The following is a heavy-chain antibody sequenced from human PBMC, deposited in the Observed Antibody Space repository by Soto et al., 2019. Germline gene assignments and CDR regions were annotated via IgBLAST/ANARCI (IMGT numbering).Heavy chain of an antibody. CDR1: GASISNSDYY. J-gene: IGHJ3*02. D-gene: IGHD1-1*01. CDR2: IYYGGRT. CDR3: SSDGATYLCAFDT. Sequence: QLQLQESGAGLVKPSATLSLTCNVSGASISNSDYYWAWVRQPPGSDLEWIGSIYYGGRTYYNPSLRSCLTIKVEQPKTLFTLNFSSVAVADTALYFFSSDGATYLCAFDTGGQGRMVTVSS. V-gene: IGHV4-39*02.